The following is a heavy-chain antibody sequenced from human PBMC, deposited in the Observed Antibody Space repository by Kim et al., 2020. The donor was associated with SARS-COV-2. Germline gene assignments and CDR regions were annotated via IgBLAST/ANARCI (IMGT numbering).Heavy chain of an antibody. D-gene: IGHD6-19*01. Sequence: YYNPSLKSRVTISVDTSKNQFSLKLSSVTAADTAVYYCARHVSGWYSVDYWGQGTLVTVSS. CDR3: ARHVSGWYSVDY. V-gene: IGHV4-39*01. J-gene: IGHJ4*02.